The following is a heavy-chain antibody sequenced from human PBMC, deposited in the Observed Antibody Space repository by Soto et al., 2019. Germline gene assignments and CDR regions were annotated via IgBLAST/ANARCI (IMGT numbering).Heavy chain of an antibody. D-gene: IGHD2-2*02. CDR3: ARDRDIVVVPAAISNYYYGMDV. J-gene: IGHJ6*02. CDR1: GYTFTSYG. V-gene: IGHV1-18*04. CDR2: ISAYNGNT. Sequence: ASVKVSCKASGYTFTSYGISWVRQAPGQGLEWMGWISAYNGNTNYAQKLQGRVTMTTDTSTSTAYMELRSLRSDDTAVYYCARDRDIVVVPAAISNYYYGMDVWGQGSTVTVSS.